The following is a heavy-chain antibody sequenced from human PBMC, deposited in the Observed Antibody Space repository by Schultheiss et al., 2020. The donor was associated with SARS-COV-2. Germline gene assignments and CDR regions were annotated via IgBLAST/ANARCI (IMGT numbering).Heavy chain of an antibody. CDR2: IYYSGST. CDR3: AREQWGYALDV. CDR1: GGSISSGDYY. Sequence: SQTLSLTCTVSGGSISSGDYYWSWIRQPPGKGLEWIGYIYYSGSTYYNPSLKSRVTISVDRSKNQFSLKLSSVTAADTALYYCAREQWGYALDVLGQGTTVTVSS. V-gene: IGHV4-30-4*08. J-gene: IGHJ6*02. D-gene: IGHD1-26*01.